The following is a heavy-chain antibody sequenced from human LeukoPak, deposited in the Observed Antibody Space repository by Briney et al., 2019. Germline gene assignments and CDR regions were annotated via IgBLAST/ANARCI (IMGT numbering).Heavy chain of an antibody. Sequence: GGSLRLSCAASGFTFSSYGMSWVRQAPGKGLEWVSAISGSGGSTYYADSVKGRFIISRDNSKNTLYLQMNSLRAEDTAVYYCAKFALRYCSGGSCHPFDYWGQGTLVTVSS. CDR1: GFTFSSYG. CDR3: AKFALRYCSGGSCHPFDY. D-gene: IGHD2-15*01. J-gene: IGHJ4*02. CDR2: ISGSGGST. V-gene: IGHV3-23*01.